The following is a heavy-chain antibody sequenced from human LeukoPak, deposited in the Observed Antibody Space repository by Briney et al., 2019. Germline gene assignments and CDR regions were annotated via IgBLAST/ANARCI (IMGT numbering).Heavy chain of an antibody. CDR2: ISGSGGST. CDR1: GFTFSTYA. D-gene: IGHD2/OR15-2a*01. J-gene: IGHJ4*02. CDR3: AREAPALYYFDY. Sequence: PGGSLRLSCAVSGFTFSTYAMSWVRQAPGKGLEWVSGISGSGGSTYYADSVKGRFTISRDNAKNTLYLQMNSLRAEDTAVYYCAREAPALYYFDYWGQGTLVTVSS. V-gene: IGHV3-23*01.